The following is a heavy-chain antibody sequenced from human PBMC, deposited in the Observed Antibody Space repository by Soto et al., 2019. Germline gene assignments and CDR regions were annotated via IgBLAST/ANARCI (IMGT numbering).Heavy chain of an antibody. CDR1: GGSISSGGYY. V-gene: IGHV4-31*03. Sequence: SETLSLTCTVSGGSISSGGYYWSWIRQHPGKGLEWIGYIYYSGSTYYNPSLKSRVTISVDTSKNQFSLKLSSVTAADTAVYYCARERKLLWFGELLPYGMDVWGQGTTVT. J-gene: IGHJ6*02. CDR2: IYYSGST. CDR3: ARERKLLWFGELLPYGMDV. D-gene: IGHD3-10*01.